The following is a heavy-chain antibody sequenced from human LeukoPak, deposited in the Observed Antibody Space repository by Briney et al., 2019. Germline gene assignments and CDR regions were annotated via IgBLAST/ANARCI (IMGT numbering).Heavy chain of an antibody. CDR2: IYYTGNT. J-gene: IGHJ3*02. D-gene: IGHD3-22*01. CDR1: GDSIIGYY. V-gene: IGHV4-39*07. CDR3: TKSDGCGLIRI. Sequence: SETLSLTCSVSGDSIIGYYWGWLRQPPGKGLEWIGNIYYTGNTYYNSSLKSRVTISLDTSRDQFSLKVISMTAADTAAYYCTKSDGCGLIRICGRGTMVTVSS.